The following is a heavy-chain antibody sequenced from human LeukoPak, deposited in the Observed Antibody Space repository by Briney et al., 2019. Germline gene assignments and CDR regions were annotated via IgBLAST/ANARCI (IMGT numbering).Heavy chain of an antibody. V-gene: IGHV1-2*02. Sequence: GASVKVSCKASAYTFTGYYMHWVRQAPGQGLEWMGWINPNSGGTNYAQKFQGRVTMTRDTSISTAYMELSRLRSDDTAVYYCAREKYYGSGSWDFDYWGQGTLVTVSS. CDR2: INPNSGGT. CDR3: AREKYYGSGSWDFDY. D-gene: IGHD3-10*01. J-gene: IGHJ4*02. CDR1: AYTFTGYY.